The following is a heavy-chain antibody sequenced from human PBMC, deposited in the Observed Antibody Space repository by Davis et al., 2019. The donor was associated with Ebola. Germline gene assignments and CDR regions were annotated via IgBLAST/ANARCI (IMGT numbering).Heavy chain of an antibody. Sequence: PGGSLRLSCAASGFTVSSNYMSWVRQAPGKGLEWVSVIYSGGSTYYADSVKGRFTISRDNSKNTLYLQMNSLRAEDTAVYYCASGIYDYVWGSYRYTNYYGMDVWGQGTTVTVSS. CDR2: IYSGGST. CDR3: ASGIYDYVWGSYRYTNYYGMDV. V-gene: IGHV3-53*01. J-gene: IGHJ6*02. CDR1: GFTVSSNY. D-gene: IGHD3-16*02.